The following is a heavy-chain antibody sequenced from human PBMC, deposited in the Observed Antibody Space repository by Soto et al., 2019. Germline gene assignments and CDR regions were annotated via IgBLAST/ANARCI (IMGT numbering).Heavy chain of an antibody. CDR1: GYTFTSYA. CDR2: INAGNGNT. D-gene: IGHD2-21*02. Sequence: QVQLVQSGAEVKKPGASVKVSCKASGYTFTSYAMHWVRQAPGQRLEWMGWINAGNGNTKYSQKFQGRVTITRDTSASTAYMELSSLRSEDTAVYYCAREIPGGDWAPDYWGQGTLVTVSS. V-gene: IGHV1-3*01. CDR3: AREIPGGDWAPDY. J-gene: IGHJ4*02.